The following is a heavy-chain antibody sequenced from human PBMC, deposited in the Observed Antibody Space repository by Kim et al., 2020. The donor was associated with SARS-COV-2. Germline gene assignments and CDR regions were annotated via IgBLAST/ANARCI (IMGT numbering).Heavy chain of an antibody. V-gene: IGHV3-7*01. CDR2: IKEDGSEK. D-gene: IGHD2-8*01. CDR3: ARDPLKADGFNGLDS. J-gene: IGHJ5*01. CDR1: GFTFSRHW. Sequence: GGSLRLSCVASGFTFSRHWMSWVRQAPGKGLEWLANIKEDGSEKGCVDSVKGRFTISRDNAKNSLYLQMNSLRVEDTAIYYCARDPLKADGFNGLDSWGHGTLVTVSS.